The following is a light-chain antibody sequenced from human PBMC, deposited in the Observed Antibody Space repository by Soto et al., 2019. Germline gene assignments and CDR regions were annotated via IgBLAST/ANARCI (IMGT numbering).Light chain of an antibody. CDR2: ENN. CDR1: SSNIESNY. CDR3: GAWDISLSAYV. J-gene: IGLJ1*01. V-gene: IGLV1-51*02. Sequence: QSMLTQPPSLSAPPGQTVTISCSGRSSNIESNYVSWFQQPPGTAPNLLIYENNKRPSGIPDRFSASKSGTSATLVITGLQTGDEADYFCGAWDISLSAYVFGTGTKLTVL.